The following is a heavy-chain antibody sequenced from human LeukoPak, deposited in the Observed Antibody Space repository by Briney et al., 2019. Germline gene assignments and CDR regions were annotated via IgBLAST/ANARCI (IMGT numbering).Heavy chain of an antibody. CDR3: ARVTDSGSYYFDY. V-gene: IGHV4-34*01. CDR1: GGSFSGYY. Sequence: SETLSLTCAVYGGSFSGYYWSWIRQPPGKGLEWIGEINHSGSTNYNPSLKSRFTISVGTSKNQFSLKLSSVTAADTAVYYCARVTDSGSYYFDYWGQGTLVTVSS. CDR2: INHSGST. J-gene: IGHJ4*02. D-gene: IGHD1-26*01.